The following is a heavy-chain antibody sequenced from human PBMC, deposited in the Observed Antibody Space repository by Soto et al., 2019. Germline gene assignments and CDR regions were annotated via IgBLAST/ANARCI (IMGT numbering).Heavy chain of an antibody. CDR2: ISAYNGNT. CDR1: GYTFTSYG. V-gene: IGHV1-18*01. Sequence: ASVKVSCKASGYTFTSYGISWVRQAPGQGLEWMGCISAYNGNTNYAQKLQGRVTMTTDTSTSTAYMELRSLRSDDTAVYYCARTLKSSGYDRIWGYYYHCYMAFWGKGTTVTVSS. J-gene: IGHJ6*03. CDR3: ARTLKSSGYDRIWGYYYHCYMAF. D-gene: IGHD5-12*01.